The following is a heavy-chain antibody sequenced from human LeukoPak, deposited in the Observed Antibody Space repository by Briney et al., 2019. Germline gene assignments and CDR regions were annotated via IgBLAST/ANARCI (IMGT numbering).Heavy chain of an antibody. D-gene: IGHD1-26*01. CDR1: GGSISSYY. V-gene: IGHV4-59*08. J-gene: IGHJ4*02. Sequence: SETLSLTCTVSGGSISSYYWSWIRQPPGKGLEWIGYIYYSGSTNYNPSLKSRVTISVDASKNQFSLKLSSVTAADTAVYYCARTSGSYYGFDYWGQGTLVTVSS. CDR2: IYYSGST. CDR3: ARTSGSYYGFDY.